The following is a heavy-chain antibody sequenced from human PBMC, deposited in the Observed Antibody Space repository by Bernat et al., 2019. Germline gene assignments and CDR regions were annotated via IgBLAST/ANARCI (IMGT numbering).Heavy chain of an antibody. CDR3: ATLGYCSSTSCYESFDY. D-gene: IGHD2-2*01. Sequence: EVQLVQSGAEVKKPGATVKISCKVSGYTFTDYYMHWVQQAPGKGLEWMGLVDPEDGETIYTEKFQGRVTLTADTSTDTAYMELSSLRSEDTAVYYCATLGYCSSTSCYESFDYWGQGTLVTVSS. J-gene: IGHJ4*02. CDR2: VDPEDGET. CDR1: GYTFTDYY. V-gene: IGHV1-69-2*01.